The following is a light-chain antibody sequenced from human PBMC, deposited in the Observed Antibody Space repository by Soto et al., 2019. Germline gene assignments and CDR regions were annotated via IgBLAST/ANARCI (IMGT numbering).Light chain of an antibody. CDR1: QSVSNNY. Sequence: ESVFTQSPGTLSLSPGERATLSCRASQSVSNNYLAWYQQKPGQAPRLLIYGASYRAAGIPTRFSGSGSGTDFTLTISSLEPEDFAIYYCQQRGNWPATSGPGTKVDIK. J-gene: IGKJ3*01. V-gene: IGKV3-11*01. CDR3: QQRGNWPAT. CDR2: GAS.